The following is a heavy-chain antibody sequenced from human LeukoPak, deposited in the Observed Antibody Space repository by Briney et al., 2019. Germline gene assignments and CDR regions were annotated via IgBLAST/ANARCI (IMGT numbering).Heavy chain of an antibody. D-gene: IGHD2-2*01. Sequence: SETLSLTCTVSGGSISSYYWSWIRQPPGKGLEWIGYIYYSGSTNYNPSLKSRVTISVDTSKNQFSLKLSSVTAADTAVYYFGRDLKGGYFGITSCFSGGRDVGGQGPTATVPS. J-gene: IGHJ6*02. CDR3: GRDLKGGYFGITSCFSGGRDV. V-gene: IGHV4-59*01. CDR1: GGSISSYY. CDR2: IYYSGST.